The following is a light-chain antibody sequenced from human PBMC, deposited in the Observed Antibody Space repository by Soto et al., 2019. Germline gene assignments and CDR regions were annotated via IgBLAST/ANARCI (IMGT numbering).Light chain of an antibody. J-gene: IGKJ1*01. Sequence: EIVMTQSPATLSVSPGGRATLSCRASQSISDTLAWYQQKPGQAPRLLIYGASSRATGIPDRFSGSGSGTDFTLTISRLEPEDFAVYYCQQYISSPLTFGQGTKVDIK. CDR3: QQYISSPLT. CDR2: GAS. CDR1: QSISDT. V-gene: IGKV3-20*01.